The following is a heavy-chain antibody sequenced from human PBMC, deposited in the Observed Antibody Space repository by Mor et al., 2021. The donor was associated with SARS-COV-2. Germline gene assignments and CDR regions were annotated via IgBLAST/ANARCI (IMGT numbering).Heavy chain of an antibody. J-gene: IGHJ6*02. CDR3: ARLGSGYGMDV. CDR2: INTNTGNP. D-gene: IGHD1-26*01. Sequence: INTNTGNPTYAQGFTGRFVFSLDTSVSTAYLQISSLKAEDTAVYYCARLGSGYGMDVWGQGTTVTVS. V-gene: IGHV7-4-1*02.